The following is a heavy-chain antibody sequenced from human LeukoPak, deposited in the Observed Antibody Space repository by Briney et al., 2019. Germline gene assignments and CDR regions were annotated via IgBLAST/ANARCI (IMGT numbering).Heavy chain of an antibody. CDR3: AKGGYYYDSSGFDY. V-gene: IGHV3-33*06. Sequence: GGSLRLSCAASGFTFSSYGMHWVRQAPGKGLEWVAVIWYDGSNKYYADSVKGRFTISRDNSKNTLYLQMNSLRAKDTAVYYCAKGGYYYDSSGFDYWGQGTLVTVSS. J-gene: IGHJ4*02. D-gene: IGHD3-22*01. CDR1: GFTFSSYG. CDR2: IWYDGSNK.